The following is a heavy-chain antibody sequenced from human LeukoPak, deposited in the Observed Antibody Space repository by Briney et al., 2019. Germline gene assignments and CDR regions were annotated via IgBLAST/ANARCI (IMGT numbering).Heavy chain of an antibody. Sequence: SETLSLTCTVSGGSISSSSYSWGWIRQPPGRGLEWIGSIYYSGSTYYNPSLKSRVTISVDTSKNQFSLKLSSVTAADTAVYYCARVMYYDFWSGYFSGAFDIWGQGTMVTVSS. J-gene: IGHJ3*02. CDR3: ARVMYYDFWSGYFSGAFDI. V-gene: IGHV4-39*01. D-gene: IGHD3-3*01. CDR1: GGSISSSSYS. CDR2: IYYSGST.